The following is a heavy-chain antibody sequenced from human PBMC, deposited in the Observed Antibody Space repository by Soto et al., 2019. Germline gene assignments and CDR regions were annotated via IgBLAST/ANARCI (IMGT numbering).Heavy chain of an antibody. V-gene: IGHV1-8*01. CDR2: MNPNSGNT. CDR3: AVEKVGTTGIDF. Sequence: QAQLVQSGAEVKKPGASVKVSCKASGYTFTGYDINWVRQATGQGLEWMGWMNPNSGNTGYAQNLQGRVTMPRDNSITTAYMELTSLRDADAAVYYCAVEKVGTTGIDFWGQGTLVTVSS. D-gene: IGHD1-26*01. J-gene: IGHJ4*02. CDR1: GYTFTGYD.